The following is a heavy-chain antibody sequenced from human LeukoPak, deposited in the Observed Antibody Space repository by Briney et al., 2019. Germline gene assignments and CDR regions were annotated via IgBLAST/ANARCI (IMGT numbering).Heavy chain of an antibody. D-gene: IGHD1-1*01. J-gene: IGHJ4*02. V-gene: IGHV1-2*02. CDR2: INPNSGGT. CDR3: ARGPTGTGTRFYYFDY. Sequence: ASVKVSCKASGYTFTSYGISWVRQAPGQGLEWMGWINPNSGGTNYAQKFQGRVTMTRDTSISTAYMELSRLRSDDTAVYYCARGPTGTGTRFYYFDYWGQGTLVTVSS. CDR1: GYTFTSYG.